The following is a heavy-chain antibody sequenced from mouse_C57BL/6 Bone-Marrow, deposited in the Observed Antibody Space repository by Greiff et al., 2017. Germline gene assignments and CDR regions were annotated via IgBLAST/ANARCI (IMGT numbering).Heavy chain of an antibody. Sequence: VHVKQSGTVLARPGASVKMSCKTSGYTFTSYWMHWVKQRPGQGLEWIGAIYPGNSDTSYNQKFKGKAKLTAVTSASTAYMELSSLTNEDSAVYYCTRRITTVVATADYWGQGTTLTVAS. CDR1: GYTFTSYW. CDR2: IYPGNSDT. D-gene: IGHD1-1*01. CDR3: TRRITTVVATADY. V-gene: IGHV1-5*01. J-gene: IGHJ2*01.